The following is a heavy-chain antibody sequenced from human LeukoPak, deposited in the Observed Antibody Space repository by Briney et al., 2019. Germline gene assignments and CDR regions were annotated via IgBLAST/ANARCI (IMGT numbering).Heavy chain of an antibody. CDR1: GASISSGGYS. V-gene: IGHV4-31*03. CDR3: ARTITIFGALGYFDY. CDR2: IYYTGST. D-gene: IGHD3-3*01. Sequence: SQTLSLTCTVSGASISSGGYSWRWVRQHPAKGLECIRCIYYTGSTYYNPSLERRVTISVATSKNQFSLKVSSVTAADTAVYFCARTITIFGALGYFDYWGQGTLVTVSS. J-gene: IGHJ4*02.